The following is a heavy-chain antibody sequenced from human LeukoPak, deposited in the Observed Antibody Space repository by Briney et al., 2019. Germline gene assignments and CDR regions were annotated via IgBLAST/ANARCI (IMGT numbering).Heavy chain of an antibody. CDR3: TTLYGSGNYY. D-gene: IGHD3-10*01. CDR2: IKTKTDGGTT. CDR1: GFTFSNAW. J-gene: IGHJ4*02. V-gene: IGHV3-15*01. Sequence: GGSLRLSCAASGFTFSNAWMSWGRQAPGKGLEWVGQIKTKTDGGTTDSAATVKDRFSISRDDSKNTLYLQMNRLKTEDTAMYYCTTLYGSGNYYWGQGTLVTVSS.